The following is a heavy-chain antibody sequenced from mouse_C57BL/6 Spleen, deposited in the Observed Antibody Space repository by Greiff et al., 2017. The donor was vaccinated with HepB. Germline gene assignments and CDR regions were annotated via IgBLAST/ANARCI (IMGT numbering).Heavy chain of an antibody. CDR1: GYSITSGYY. CDR2: ISYDGSN. J-gene: IGHJ3*01. Sequence: EVKLLESGPGLVKPSQSLSLTCSVTGYSITSGYYWNWIRQFPGNKLEWMSYISYDGSNNYNPSLKNRISITRDTSKNQFFLKLNSVTPEDTATCYCARDGYHSFAYWGQGTLVTVSA. CDR3: ARDGYHSFAY. D-gene: IGHD2-2*01. V-gene: IGHV3-6*01.